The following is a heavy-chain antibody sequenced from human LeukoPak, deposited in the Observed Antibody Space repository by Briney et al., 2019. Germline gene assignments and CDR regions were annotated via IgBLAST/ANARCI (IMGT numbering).Heavy chain of an antibody. CDR1: GYTLTGLS. Sequence: ASVKVSCKVSGYTLTGLSMHWVRQAPGKGLEWMGGFDPEDGETIYAQKFQGRVTMTEDTSTDTAYMEPSSLRSEDTAVYYCATGISTAMVERDYWGQGTLVTVSS. CDR3: ATGISTAMVERDY. J-gene: IGHJ4*02. CDR2: FDPEDGET. V-gene: IGHV1-24*01. D-gene: IGHD5-18*01.